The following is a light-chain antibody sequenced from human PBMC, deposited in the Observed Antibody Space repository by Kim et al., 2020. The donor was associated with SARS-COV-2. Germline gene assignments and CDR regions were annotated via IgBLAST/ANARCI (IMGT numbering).Light chain of an antibody. CDR1: SLRSYY. J-gene: IGLJ2*01. V-gene: IGLV3-19*01. Sequence: SSELTQDPAVSVALGQTVRITCQGDSLRSYYASWYQQKPGQAPVLVIYGKNNRPSGIPDRFSGYSSGNTASLTITGAQAEDEADYYCNSRDSSGNLVVFG. CDR3: NSRDSSGNLVV. CDR2: GKN.